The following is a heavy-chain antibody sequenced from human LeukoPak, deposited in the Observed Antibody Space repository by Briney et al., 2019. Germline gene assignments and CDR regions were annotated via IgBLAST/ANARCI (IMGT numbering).Heavy chain of an antibody. CDR3: ASPETGGFFDY. CDR2: IYSGGST. Sequence: GGSLRLSCAASGFTVSSNYMNWVRQAPGQGLEWISVIYSGGSTYYADSVKGRFTISRDNAKNTLYLQMNSLTIEDTAVYYCASPETGGFFDYWGQGTLVTVAS. CDR1: GFTVSSNY. V-gene: IGHV3-53*01. D-gene: IGHD7-27*01. J-gene: IGHJ4*02.